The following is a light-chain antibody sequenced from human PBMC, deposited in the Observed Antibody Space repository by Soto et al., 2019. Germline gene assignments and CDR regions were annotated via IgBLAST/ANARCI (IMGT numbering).Light chain of an antibody. Sequence: QTVVTQEPSFSVSPGGTVTVTCGLNSGSVSTSYYPNWCQQTPGQAPRTLIYSTNIRSSGLPDRFSGSILGNKAALTISGAQADDESTYYCVLYLGGGIWVFGGWTQLTVL. V-gene: IGLV8-61*01. J-gene: IGLJ3*02. CDR3: VLYLGGGIWV. CDR1: SGSVSTSYY. CDR2: STN.